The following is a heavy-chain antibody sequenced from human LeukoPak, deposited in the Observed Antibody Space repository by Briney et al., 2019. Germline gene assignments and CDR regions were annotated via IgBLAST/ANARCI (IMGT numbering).Heavy chain of an antibody. D-gene: IGHD3-22*01. V-gene: IGHV3-7*01. CDR3: ARVRAPDSSCYYYGNGAFDI. CDR1: GFTFSSYW. J-gene: IGHJ3*02. Sequence: GGSLRLSCAASGFTFSSYWMSWVRHAPGEGLEWVANIKQDGSEKYYVDSVKGRFTISRDNAKNSLYLQMNSLRAEDTAVYYCARVRAPDSSCYYYGNGAFDIWGQGTMVTVSS. CDR2: IKQDGSEK.